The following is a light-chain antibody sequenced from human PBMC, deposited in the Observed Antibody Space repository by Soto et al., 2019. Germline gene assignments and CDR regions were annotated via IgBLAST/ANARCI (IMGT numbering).Light chain of an antibody. J-gene: IGKJ1*01. CDR1: QSISTW. CDR2: DAS. V-gene: IGKV1-5*01. Sequence: DIQMTQSPSTLSASVGDRVTITCLASQSISTWLAWYQQKPGKAPKFLIYDASSLESGVPSRFSGSGSGTDFTLTISSLQPEDFETYYCQQSYSTPRTFGQGTMVDIK. CDR3: QQSYSTPRT.